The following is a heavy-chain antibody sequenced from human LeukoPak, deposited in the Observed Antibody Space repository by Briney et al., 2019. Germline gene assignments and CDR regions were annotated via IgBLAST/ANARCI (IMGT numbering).Heavy chain of an antibody. Sequence: ASVKVSCKASGYTFTSYAMHWVRQAPGQRLEWMGWINAGNGNIKYSQKFQGRVTITRDTSASTAYMELSSLRSEDTAVYYCARAPQLERRSPYNWFDPWGQGTLVTVSS. CDR3: ARAPQLERRSPYNWFDP. D-gene: IGHD1-1*01. CDR2: INAGNGNI. CDR1: GYTFTSYA. V-gene: IGHV1-3*01. J-gene: IGHJ5*02.